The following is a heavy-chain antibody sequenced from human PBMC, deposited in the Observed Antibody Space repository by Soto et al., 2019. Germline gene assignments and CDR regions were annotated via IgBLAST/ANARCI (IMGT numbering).Heavy chain of an antibody. CDR1: GYTFAGYD. Sequence: ASVKVFCKASGYTFAGYDITWVRQDTGRGLEWLVWVNPNSGHTGYAQKLQGRVTMTRNTSISTAYMELSSLRSEDTAVYYCARLEVGATVAYWGQGTLVTVSS. J-gene: IGHJ4*02. D-gene: IGHD1-26*01. CDR3: ARLEVGATVAY. CDR2: VNPNSGHT. V-gene: IGHV1-8*01.